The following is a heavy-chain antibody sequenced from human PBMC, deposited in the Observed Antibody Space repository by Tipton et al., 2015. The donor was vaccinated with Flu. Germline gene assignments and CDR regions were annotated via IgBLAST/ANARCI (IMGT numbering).Heavy chain of an antibody. D-gene: IGHD2-21*01. J-gene: IGHJ5*01. CDR3: AKAPRIYGAWFDS. CDR2: IIPLFHSA. CDR1: GGSIFTNYA. V-gene: IGHV1-69*05. Sequence: QLVQSGAEVKKPGSSVRVSCRASGGSIFTNYAISWVRQAPGLGLEWMGGIIPLFHSAKYAQKFQGRLTITTEESSKKVYMDLSSLRSDDTAIYFCAKAPRIYGAWFDSWGQGTLVTVSS.